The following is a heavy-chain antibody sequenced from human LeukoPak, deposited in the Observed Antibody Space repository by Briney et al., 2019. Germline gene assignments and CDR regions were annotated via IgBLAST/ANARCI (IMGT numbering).Heavy chain of an antibody. CDR2: FDPEDGET. CDR1: GYTLTELS. Sequence: SVKVSCKVSGYTLTELSMHWVRQAPGKGLEWMGGFDPEDGETIYAQEFQGRVTMTEDTSTHTAYMELSSLRSEDTAVYYCATIATGTTGVAYWGQGTLVTVSS. J-gene: IGHJ4*02. V-gene: IGHV1-24*01. D-gene: IGHD1-7*01. CDR3: ATIATGTTGVAY.